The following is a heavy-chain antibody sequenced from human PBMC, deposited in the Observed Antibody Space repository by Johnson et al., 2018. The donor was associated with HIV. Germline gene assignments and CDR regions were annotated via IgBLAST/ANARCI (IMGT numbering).Heavy chain of an antibody. V-gene: IGHV3-7*03. Sequence: MMLVESGGGVVQPGGSLRLSCAASGFTFDDYTMHWVRQAPGKGLEWVANIKQDGSEKYYVDSVKGRFTISRDNAKNSLYLQMNSLRGEDTALYYCGRDSYYDSSGYYSPPHDAFDIWGQGTMVTVSS. CDR3: GRDSYYDSSGYYSPPHDAFDI. J-gene: IGHJ3*02. D-gene: IGHD3-22*01. CDR2: IKQDGSEK. CDR1: GFTFDDYT.